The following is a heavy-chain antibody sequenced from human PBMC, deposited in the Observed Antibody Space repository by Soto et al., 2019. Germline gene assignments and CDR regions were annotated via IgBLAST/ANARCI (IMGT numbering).Heavy chain of an antibody. J-gene: IGHJ3*01. CDR3: ACNVSADDALDV. V-gene: IGHV4-30-2*01. CDR2: IYHSGNT. CDR1: GGSISSGGYS. Sequence: QLQLQESGSGLVKPSQTLSLTCAVSGGSISSGGYSWTWIRQPPGKGLEWIGYIYHSGNTYYNPSLKSRVTISGDRSKYQFTLNLSSVTAADTAVYYCACNVSADDALDVWGQGTLVTASS. D-gene: IGHD2-8*01.